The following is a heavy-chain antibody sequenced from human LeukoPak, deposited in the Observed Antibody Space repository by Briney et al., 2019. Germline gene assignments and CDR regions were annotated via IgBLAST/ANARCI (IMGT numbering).Heavy chain of an antibody. CDR2: ISGSGGST. CDR1: GFTFSSYA. J-gene: IGHJ6*03. CDR3: AKDVTYCSSTSCYSPYYMDV. D-gene: IGHD2-2*02. V-gene: IGHV3-23*01. Sequence: GGSLRLSCAASGFTFSSYAMSWVRQAPGKGLDWVSAISGSGGSTYYADSVKGRFTISRDNSKNTLYLQMNSLRAEDTAVYYCAKDVTYCSSTSCYSPYYMDVWGKGTTVTVSS.